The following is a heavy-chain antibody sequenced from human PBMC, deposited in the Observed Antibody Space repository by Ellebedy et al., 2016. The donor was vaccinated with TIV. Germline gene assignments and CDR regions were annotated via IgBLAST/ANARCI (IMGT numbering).Heavy chain of an antibody. Sequence: GESLKISXVASGFTFSGSWMSWVRQVPGKGLEWVANIGGDRTHKNHADSVKGRFTISRDDAKNSLFLQMDSLRGEDTAMYYCATAAVTTTNFDYWGQGTLVTVSS. V-gene: IGHV3-7*03. D-gene: IGHD4-17*01. J-gene: IGHJ4*02. CDR1: GFTFSGSW. CDR3: ATAAVTTTNFDY. CDR2: IGGDRTHK.